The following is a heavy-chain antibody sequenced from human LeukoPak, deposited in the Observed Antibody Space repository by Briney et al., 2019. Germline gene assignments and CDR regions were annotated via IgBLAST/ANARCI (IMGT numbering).Heavy chain of an antibody. CDR2: ITGGGHNT. Sequence: GGSLRLSCAASGFTFSNFAMSWVRQAPDKRLEWVAAITGGGHNTFHADSVKGRFTISRDNSKNTLYLTMNSLRAEDTALYFCAKGDLDTCTGIRCYPLDRWGPGTLVTVSA. D-gene: IGHD2-8*02. CDR3: AKGDLDTCTGIRCYPLDR. J-gene: IGHJ5*02. CDR1: GFTFSNFA. V-gene: IGHV3-23*01.